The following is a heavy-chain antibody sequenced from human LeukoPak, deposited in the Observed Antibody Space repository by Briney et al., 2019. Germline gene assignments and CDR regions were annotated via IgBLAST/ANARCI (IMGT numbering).Heavy chain of an antibody. J-gene: IGHJ4*02. CDR3: ARHEEEDGYNAKTFDY. D-gene: IGHD5-24*01. CDR1: GYSISSGYY. Sequence: SETLSLTCGVSGYSISSGYYWGWIRQPPGMGLEWIGSIYYSGTIYYNPSLKSRVTISVDTSKNQFSLRLSSVTAADTAVYYCARHEEEDGYNAKTFDYWGQGTLVTVSS. V-gene: IGHV4-38-2*01. CDR2: IYYSGTI.